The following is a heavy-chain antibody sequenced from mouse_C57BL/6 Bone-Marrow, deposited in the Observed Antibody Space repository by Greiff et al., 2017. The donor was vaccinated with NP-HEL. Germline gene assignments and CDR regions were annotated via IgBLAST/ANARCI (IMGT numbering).Heavy chain of an antibody. CDR3: NGPFYAMDY. V-gene: IGHV1-39*01. CDR1: GYSFTDYN. Sequence: VQLQQSGPELVKPGASVKISCKASGYSFTDYNMNWVKQSNGKSLEWIGVINPNYGTTIYNQKFKGKATFTVDQSSSKSYMQLNSLTSEDSAVYYCNGPFYAMDYWGQGTSVTVSS. J-gene: IGHJ4*01. CDR2: INPNYGTT.